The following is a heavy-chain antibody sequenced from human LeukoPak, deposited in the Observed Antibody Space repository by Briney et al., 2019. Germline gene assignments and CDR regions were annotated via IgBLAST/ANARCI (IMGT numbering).Heavy chain of an antibody. D-gene: IGHD1-26*01. J-gene: IGHJ4*02. CDR1: GFTFSSSW. CDR2: IKSKTDGGTT. CDR3: TREYSGSFDY. V-gene: IGHV3-15*01. Sequence: GGSLRLSCAASGFTFSSSWMSWVRQAPGKGLEWVGGIKSKTDGGTTDYAAHVKGRFTISRDDSKNTLNLQMNSLKTEHKAMYYCTREYSGSFDYWGQGTLVTVSS.